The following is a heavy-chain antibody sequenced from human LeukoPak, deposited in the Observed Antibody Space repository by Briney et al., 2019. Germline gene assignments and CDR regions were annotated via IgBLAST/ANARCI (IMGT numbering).Heavy chain of an antibody. D-gene: IGHD3-3*01. CDR3: ARATPYYDFWSGYLEY. CDR2: IKQDGSEK. Sequence: PGGSLRLSCVASGFTFSSYWMSWVRQAPAQGLEWVANIKQDGSEKYYVDSVKGRFTISRDNAKNSLYLQMNSLRAEDTAVYYCARATPYYDFWSGYLEYWGQGTLVTVSS. CDR1: GFTFSSYW. J-gene: IGHJ4*02. V-gene: IGHV3-7*01.